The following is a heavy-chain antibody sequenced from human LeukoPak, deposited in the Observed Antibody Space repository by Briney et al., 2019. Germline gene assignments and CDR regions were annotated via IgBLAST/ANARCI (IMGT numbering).Heavy chain of an antibody. CDR1: GYTFTGYY. V-gene: IGHV1-2*02. J-gene: IGHJ4*02. CDR2: INPNNGGT. Sequence: GASVKVSCKTSGYTFTGYYMHWVRQAPGQGLEWMGLINPNNGGTNYAQKFQGRVTMTRDTSISTAYMELSRLRSDDTAVYYRARDRVSITGTMREFDYWGQGTLVTVSS. D-gene: IGHD1-20*01. CDR3: ARDRVSITGTMREFDY.